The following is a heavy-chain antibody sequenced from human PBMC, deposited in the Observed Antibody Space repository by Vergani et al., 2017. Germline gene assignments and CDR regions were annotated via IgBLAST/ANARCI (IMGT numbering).Heavy chain of an antibody. CDR1: GGSISSYY. J-gene: IGHJ4*02. CDR2: IYYSGST. Sequence: QVQLQESGPGLVKPSETLSLTCTVSGGSISSYYWSWIRQPPGQGLEWIGYIYYSGSTNYNPSLKSRVTISVDTSKNQLSLKLSSVTAADTAVYYWARVKGGSGYSSGWYGGEVDYWGQGTLVTVSS. CDR3: ARVKGGSGYSSGWYGGEVDY. V-gene: IGHV4-59*01. D-gene: IGHD6-19*01.